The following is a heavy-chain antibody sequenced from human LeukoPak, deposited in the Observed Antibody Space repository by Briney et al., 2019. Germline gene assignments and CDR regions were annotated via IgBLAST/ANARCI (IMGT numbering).Heavy chain of an antibody. CDR3: ARGPQGLYSSGWKQFDY. CDR2: IIPIFGTA. Sequence: PSVKVSCKASGGTFSSYAISWVRQAPGQGLEWMGGIIPIFGTANYAQKFQGRVTITADESTSTAYMELSSLRSEDTAVYYCARGPQGLYSSGWKQFDYWGQGTLVTVSS. CDR1: GGTFSSYA. J-gene: IGHJ4*02. D-gene: IGHD6-19*01. V-gene: IGHV1-69*01.